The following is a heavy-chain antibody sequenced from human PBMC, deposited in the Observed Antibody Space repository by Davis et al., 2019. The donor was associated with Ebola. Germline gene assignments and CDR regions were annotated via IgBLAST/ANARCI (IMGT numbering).Heavy chain of an antibody. CDR3: ARDRFFAFDF. Sequence: PGGSLRLSCAASGFVFSDFSMNWVRQAPGEGLEWITYITKGSDAIHYADSVKGRFTVSRDNAKNSVFLQMSSLRDEDSAVYYCARDRFFAFDFWSQGVHVSVPS. J-gene: IGHJ4*02. V-gene: IGHV3-48*02. D-gene: IGHD3/OR15-3a*01. CDR2: ITKGSDAI. CDR1: GFVFSDFS.